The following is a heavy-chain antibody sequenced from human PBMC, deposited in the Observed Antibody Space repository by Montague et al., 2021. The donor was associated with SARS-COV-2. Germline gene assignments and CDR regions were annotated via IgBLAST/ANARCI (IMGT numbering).Heavy chain of an antibody. CDR3: ARDGSLRFDILIGTRHYYYGIDV. D-gene: IGHD3-9*01. CDR2: LYYSGST. V-gene: IGHV4-39*07. Sequence: SETLSLTCTVSGGSISSSSYYWGWLRQPPGKGLEWIGSLYYSGSTYYNPSLKSRVTISVDTSKNQFYLKLSSVTAADTAVYYCARDGSLRFDILIGTRHYYYGIDVWGQGTTVTVSS. J-gene: IGHJ6*02. CDR1: GGSISSSSYY.